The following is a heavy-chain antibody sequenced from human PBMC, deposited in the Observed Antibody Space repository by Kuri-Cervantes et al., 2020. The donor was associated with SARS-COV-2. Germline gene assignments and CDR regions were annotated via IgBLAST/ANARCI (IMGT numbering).Heavy chain of an antibody. CDR1: GFTFSSYA. V-gene: IGHV3-64D*08. D-gene: IGHD3-3*01. CDR2: TSSNGGST. Sequence: GGSLRLSCSASGFTFSSYAMHWVRQAPGKGLEYVSATSSNGGSTYYADSVKGRFTISRDNSKNTLYLQMSSLRAEDTAVYYRVKVTTYYDFWSGYSYGMDVWGQGTTVTVSS. J-gene: IGHJ6*02. CDR3: VKVTTYYDFWSGYSYGMDV.